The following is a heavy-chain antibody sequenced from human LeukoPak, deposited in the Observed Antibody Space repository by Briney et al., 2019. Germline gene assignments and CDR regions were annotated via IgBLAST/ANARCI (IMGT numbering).Heavy chain of an antibody. J-gene: IGHJ5*02. CDR3: AREAYSNYAGFDP. D-gene: IGHD4-11*01. V-gene: IGHV1-46*01. CDR1: GYIFTNYY. CDR2: INPSDGSI. Sequence: ASVKVSCKASGYIFTNYYIHWVRQAPGQGLEWMGIINPSDGSISYAQKFQGRVTMTRDMSTNTVYMQLSSLRSEGTAVYYCAREAYSNYAGFDPWGQGTPVTVSS.